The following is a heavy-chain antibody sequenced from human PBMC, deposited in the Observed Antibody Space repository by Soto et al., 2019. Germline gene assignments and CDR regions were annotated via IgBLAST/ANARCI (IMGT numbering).Heavy chain of an antibody. J-gene: IGHJ6*02. CDR3: ARGSRITIFGLVTYYGMDV. CDR2: MNPNSGNT. CDR1: GYTFTSYD. D-gene: IGHD3-3*01. Sequence: ASVKVSCKASGYTFTSYDINWVRQATGQGLEWMGWMNPNSGNTGYAQKFQGRVTMTRNTSISTAYMELSSLRSEDTAVYYCARGSRITIFGLVTYYGMDVWGQGTTVTVSS. V-gene: IGHV1-8*01.